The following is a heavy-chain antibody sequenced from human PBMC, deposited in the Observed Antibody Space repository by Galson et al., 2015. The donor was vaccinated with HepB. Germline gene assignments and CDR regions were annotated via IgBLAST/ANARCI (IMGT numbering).Heavy chain of an antibody. D-gene: IGHD3-10*01. J-gene: IGHJ3*02. CDR1: GYTFNNYW. V-gene: IGHV5-51*01. CDR3: ARHRPYYHGSGDAVDI. Sequence: QSGAEVKKPGESLKISCTGSGYTFNNYWIAWVRQMPGKGLEWMGIIYPGDSDHRYSPSFQGQVTISADKSINTAYLRWSSLKASDTAMYYCARHRPYYHGSGDAVDIWGQGTEVTVSS. CDR2: IYPGDSDH.